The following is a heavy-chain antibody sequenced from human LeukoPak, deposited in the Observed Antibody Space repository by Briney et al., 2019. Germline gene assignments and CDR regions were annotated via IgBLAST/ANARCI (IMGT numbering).Heavy chain of an antibody. Sequence: GGSLRLSCGASGFTFSSNGMSWVRQAPGKGLEWVSAISGSGGTAYYADSVKGRFTISRDNSKNTLYLQMNSLRAEDTALYYCARRGVSPSPYYFHYWGQGTLVTVSS. V-gene: IGHV3-23*01. CDR2: ISGSGGTA. D-gene: IGHD2-8*01. CDR1: GFTFSSNG. CDR3: ARRGVSPSPYYFHY. J-gene: IGHJ4*02.